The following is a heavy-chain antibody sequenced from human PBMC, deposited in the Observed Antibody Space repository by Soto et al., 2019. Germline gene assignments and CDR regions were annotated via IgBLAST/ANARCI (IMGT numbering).Heavy chain of an antibody. Sequence: QVQLVQSWAEVKKPGSSVKDSCKASGGTFSSYAISWVRQAPGQGLEWMGGIIPIFGTANYAQKFQGRVRITADESTSTPNMELSSMRSEDTAVYYCARGAQGSSSRPKYYYCNGMDVCGQGTTVTV. CDR1: GGTFSSYA. CDR3: ARGAQGSSSRPKYYYCNGMDV. D-gene: IGHD6-13*01. CDR2: IIPIFGTA. V-gene: IGHV1-69*12. J-gene: IGHJ6*02.